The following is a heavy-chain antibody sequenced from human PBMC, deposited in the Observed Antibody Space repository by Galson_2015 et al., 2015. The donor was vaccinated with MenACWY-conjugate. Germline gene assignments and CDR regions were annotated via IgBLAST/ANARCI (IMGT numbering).Heavy chain of an antibody. V-gene: IGHV3-23*01. J-gene: IGHJ4*02. CDR1: GFTFSSYA. Sequence: SLRLSCAASGFTFSSYAMSWVHQAPGKGLEWVSAISGSGGSTYYADSVKGRFTISRDNSKNTLYLQMNSLRAEDTAVYYCASPGRDTAMAYFDYWGQGTLVTVSS. CDR2: ISGSGGST. CDR3: ASPGRDTAMAYFDY. D-gene: IGHD5-18*01.